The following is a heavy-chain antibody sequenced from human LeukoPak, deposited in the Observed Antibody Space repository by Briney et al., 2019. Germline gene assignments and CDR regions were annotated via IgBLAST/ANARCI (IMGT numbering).Heavy chain of an antibody. Sequence: GASLRLSCAASGFTFSSYHMNWVRQAPGKGLEWLSYIDAISNPIYYADSRKDRFTISRDNAKRSLYLQMNSLIAEDTAVYYCAKDVYSYYMDVWGKGTTVT. CDR2: IDAISNPI. CDR3: AKDVYSYYMDV. V-gene: IGHV3-48*04. CDR1: GFTFSSYH. J-gene: IGHJ6*03.